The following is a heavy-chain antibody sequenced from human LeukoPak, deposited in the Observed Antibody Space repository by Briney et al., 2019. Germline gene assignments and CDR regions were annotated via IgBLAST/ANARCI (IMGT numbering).Heavy chain of an antibody. J-gene: IGHJ4*02. CDR1: GFIFKNYN. CDR3: ARRPYNSGWLFDF. Sequence: GGSLRLSCAASGFIFKNYNMDWIRQAPGKGLEWVSSINSNGSQIDYADSIKGRFTISRDNAQNSVHLQMNSLGAEDTALYYCARRPYNSGWLFDFWGQGTLVTVSS. V-gene: IGHV3-21*01. D-gene: IGHD6-25*01. CDR2: INSNGSQI.